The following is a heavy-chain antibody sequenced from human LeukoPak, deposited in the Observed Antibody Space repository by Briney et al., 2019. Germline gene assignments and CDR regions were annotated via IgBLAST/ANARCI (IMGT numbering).Heavy chain of an antibody. Sequence: SQTLSLTCTVSGGSISNGYYWGWIRQPPGKGLEWIGTIYHSGRTQYNPSLKSRVTISVDTSKNQFSLKLSSVTAADTAVYYRARDQLLFRSGRGLGYSYYYMDVWGKGTTVTVSS. CDR1: GGSISNGYY. V-gene: IGHV4-38-2*02. CDR3: ARDQLLFRSGRGLGYSYYYMDV. CDR2: IYHSGRT. D-gene: IGHD2-2*01. J-gene: IGHJ6*03.